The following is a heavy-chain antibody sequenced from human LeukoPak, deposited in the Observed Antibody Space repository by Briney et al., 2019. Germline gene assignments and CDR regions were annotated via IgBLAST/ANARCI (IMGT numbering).Heavy chain of an antibody. CDR2: ISYDGSNK. CDR1: GFIFSNYG. CDR3: TRDWNDLDY. J-gene: IGHJ4*02. D-gene: IGHD1-1*01. V-gene: IGHV3-30*03. Sequence: GSLRLSCAASGFIFSNYGMHWVRQAPGKGLEWVAVISYDGSNKYYADSVKGRFTISRDNSRNMLYLQMNSLRAEDTAVYYSTRDWNDLDYWGQGTLVTISS.